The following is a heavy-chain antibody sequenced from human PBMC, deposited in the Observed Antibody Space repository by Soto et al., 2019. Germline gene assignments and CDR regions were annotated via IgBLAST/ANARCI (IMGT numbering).Heavy chain of an antibody. CDR2: IYATGTT. J-gene: IGHJ5*02. CDR3: VRDGTKTLRDWFDP. Sequence: SETLSLTCTVSGASISGYYWSWIRKSTGRGLEWIGRIYATGTTDYNPSLKSRVMMSVDTSKKQFSLKLRSVTAADTAVYYCVRDGTKTLRDWFDPWGQGISVTVSS. V-gene: IGHV4-4*07. CDR1: GASISGYY. D-gene: IGHD1-1*01.